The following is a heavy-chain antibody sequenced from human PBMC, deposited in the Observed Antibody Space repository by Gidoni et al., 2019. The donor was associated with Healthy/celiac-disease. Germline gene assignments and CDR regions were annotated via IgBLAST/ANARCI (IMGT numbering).Heavy chain of an antibody. D-gene: IGHD3-9*01. CDR3: ARGLNDILTALSWFDP. CDR2: NNDSGST. CDR1: GGSFSGYY. J-gene: IGHJ5*02. V-gene: IGHV4-34*01. Sequence: QVQLQQWGAGLLKPSETLSLTCAVYGGSFSGYYWSWIRQPPGKGLEWIGENNDSGSTNSNPSLKSRVTISVDTSKNQFSLKLSSVTAADTAVYYCARGLNDILTALSWFDPWGQGILVTVSS.